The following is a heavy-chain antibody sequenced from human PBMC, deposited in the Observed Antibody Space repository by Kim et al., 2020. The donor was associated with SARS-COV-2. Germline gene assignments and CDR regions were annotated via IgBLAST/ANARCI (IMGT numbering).Heavy chain of an antibody. Sequence: ASVKVSCKASGYTFTSYDMHWVRQAPGQRLEWMGWINAGNGHIKYSQKFQGRVTFTRDTSANTAYMDLNDLTSEDTAVYHCAGAWFGKHHFDYWGQGTLVSVSS. V-gene: IGHV1-3*01. J-gene: IGHJ4*02. CDR2: INAGNGHI. D-gene: IGHD3-10*01. CDR1: GYTFTSYD. CDR3: AGAWFGKHHFDY.